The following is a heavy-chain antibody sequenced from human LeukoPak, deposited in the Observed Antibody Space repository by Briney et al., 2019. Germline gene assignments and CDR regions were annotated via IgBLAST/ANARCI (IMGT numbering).Heavy chain of an antibody. Sequence: GGSLRLSCAASGFTFSSYAMSWVRQAPGKGLEWVSAISGSGGSTYYADSVRGRFTISRDNSKNTLYLQMNSLRAEDTAVYYCATSMVRGVIPSVPPDYWGQGTLVTVSS. V-gene: IGHV3-23*01. CDR1: GFTFSSYA. CDR3: ATSMVRGVIPSVPPDY. CDR2: ISGSGGST. J-gene: IGHJ4*02. D-gene: IGHD3-10*01.